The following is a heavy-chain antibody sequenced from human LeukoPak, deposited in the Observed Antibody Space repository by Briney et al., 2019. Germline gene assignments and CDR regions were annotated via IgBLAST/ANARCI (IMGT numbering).Heavy chain of an antibody. V-gene: IGHV1-69*05. J-gene: IGHJ4*02. Sequence: ASVKVSCKASGGTFSSYAISWVRQAPGQGLEWMGGIIPIFGTANYAQKFQGRVTITTDESTSTAYMELSSLRSEDTAVYYCARDPSRSSSHLDYWGQGTLVTVSS. D-gene: IGHD6-13*01. CDR1: GGTFSSYA. CDR2: IIPIFGTA. CDR3: ARDPSRSSSHLDY.